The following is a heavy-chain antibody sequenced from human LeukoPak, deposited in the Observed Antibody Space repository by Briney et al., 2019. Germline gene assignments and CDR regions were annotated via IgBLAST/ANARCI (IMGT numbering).Heavy chain of an antibody. V-gene: IGHV3-30-3*01. D-gene: IGHD3-22*01. CDR3: ARAGDYYDSSGYWGNACDI. CDR1: GFALNSYA. J-gene: IGHJ3*02. Sequence: PGRSLTLSCAASGFALNSYALQCARHAPGRGLEWVAVISYEGDNKYYANSVKGRFTISRDNSKDSLYLQMNRLRAEDTAVYYCARAGDYYDSSGYWGNACDIWGQGTKGTVSS. CDR2: ISYEGDNK.